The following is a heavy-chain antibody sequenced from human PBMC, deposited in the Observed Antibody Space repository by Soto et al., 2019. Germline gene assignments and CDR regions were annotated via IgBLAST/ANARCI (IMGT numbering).Heavy chain of an antibody. CDR3: AKETHGYGGNEH. Sequence: QVQLVESGGGVVQPGRSLRLSCAASGFTFNTYGMHWVREAPGKGLEWVAVISGDGNYKFYADSVKGRFTISRDNSENALFLEMNSLRVEDTAVYFCAKETHGYGGNEHWGQGTLVTVSS. D-gene: IGHD4-17*01. CDR2: ISGDGNYK. V-gene: IGHV3-30*18. J-gene: IGHJ1*01. CDR1: GFTFNTYG.